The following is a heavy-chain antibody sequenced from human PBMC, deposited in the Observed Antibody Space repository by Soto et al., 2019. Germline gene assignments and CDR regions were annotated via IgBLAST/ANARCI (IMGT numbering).Heavy chain of an antibody. Sequence: QVQLVESGGGVVQPGRSLRLSCAASGFTFSSYGMHWVRQAPGKGLEWVAVISYDGSNKYYADSVKGRFTISRDNSKNTLYLQMNSLRAEDTAVYYCAKDFVGTGFDYYYGMDVW. J-gene: IGHJ6*01. CDR1: GFTFSSYG. D-gene: IGHD2-21*01. CDR3: AKDFVGTGFDYYYGMDV. CDR2: ISYDGSNK. V-gene: IGHV3-30*18.